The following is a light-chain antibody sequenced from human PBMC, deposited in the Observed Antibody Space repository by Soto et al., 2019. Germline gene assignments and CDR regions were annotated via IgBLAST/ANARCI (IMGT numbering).Light chain of an antibody. CDR2: AAS. CDR3: QQTYRNPIT. V-gene: IGKV1-39*01. J-gene: IGKJ5*01. Sequence: IHMTQSPSSLSASVGDRVTITCRASQSISSYLNWYQQKPGKAPTLLIHAASSLQSGVPPRFSGSGSGTDFTLTISSLQPEDFATYYCQQTYRNPITFGQGTRLEIK. CDR1: QSISSY.